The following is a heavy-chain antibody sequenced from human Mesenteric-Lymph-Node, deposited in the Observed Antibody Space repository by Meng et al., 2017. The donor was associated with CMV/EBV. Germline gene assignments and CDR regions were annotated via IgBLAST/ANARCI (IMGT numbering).Heavy chain of an antibody. J-gene: IGHJ4*02. CDR1: GGSFSGYY. V-gene: IGHV4-34*01. CDR3: ARGSSYDILTGYFDY. CDR2: INHSGST. Sequence: QVPLHQRGAGLVKPSETLAVTCAVYGGSFSGYYWNWIRQSPEKGLEWIGEINHSGSTTYNPSFTSRIIISVDTSTNQISLNMSSVTAADTAVYYCARGSSYDILTGYFDYWGQGALVTVSS. D-gene: IGHD3-9*01.